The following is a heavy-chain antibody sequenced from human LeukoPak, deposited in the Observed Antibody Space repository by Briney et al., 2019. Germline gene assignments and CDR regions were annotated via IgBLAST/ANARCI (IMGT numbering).Heavy chain of an antibody. CDR1: GFTFDDYA. J-gene: IGHJ6*04. V-gene: IGHV3-9*01. Sequence: GGSLRLSCAASGFTFDDYAMHWVRQAPGKGLEWVSGISWNSGSIGYADSVKGRFTISRDNAKNSLYLQMNSLRAEDTAVYYCAREGDYSNVQDVWGKGTTVTVSS. CDR3: AREGDYSNVQDV. D-gene: IGHD4-11*01. CDR2: ISWNSGSI.